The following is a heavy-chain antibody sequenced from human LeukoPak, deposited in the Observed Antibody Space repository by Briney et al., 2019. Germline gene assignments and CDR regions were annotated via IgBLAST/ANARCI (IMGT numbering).Heavy chain of an antibody. CDR1: GFTFSSYS. D-gene: IGHD2-21*01. V-gene: IGHV3-21*01. CDR3: AREAYCGGDCYWKDAFDI. CDR2: ISSSSSYI. J-gene: IGHJ3*02. Sequence: GGSLRLSCAASGFTFSSYSMNWVRQAPGKGLEWVSSISSSSSYIYYADSVKGRFTISRDNAKNSLYLQMNSLRAEDTAVYYCAREAYCGGDCYWKDAFDIWGQGTMVTVSS.